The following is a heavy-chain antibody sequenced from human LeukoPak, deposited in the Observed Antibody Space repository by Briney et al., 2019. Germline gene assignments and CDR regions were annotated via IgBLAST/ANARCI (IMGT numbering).Heavy chain of an antibody. Sequence: GGSLRLSCAASGFIFSSYAMSWVRQAPGKGLEWVSAISDSGGSTYYADSVKGRFTVSRDNTENTLNLQMNSLRAGDTAVYYCVKDLPYCGSTSCYAFPIWGQGTMVTVSS. CDR2: ISDSGGST. V-gene: IGHV3-23*01. CDR3: VKDLPYCGSTSCYAFPI. D-gene: IGHD2-2*01. CDR1: GFIFSSYA. J-gene: IGHJ3*02.